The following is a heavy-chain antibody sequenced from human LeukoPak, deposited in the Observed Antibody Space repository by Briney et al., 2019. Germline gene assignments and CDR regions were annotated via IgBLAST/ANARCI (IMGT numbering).Heavy chain of an antibody. D-gene: IGHD1-26*01. V-gene: IGHV1-8*01. CDR2: MNPNSGNT. CDR3: ARSGSGSYSYYYYYYKDV. J-gene: IGHJ6*03. CDR1: GYTFTSYD. Sequence: GASVKVSCKASGYTFTSYDINWVRQATGQGLEWMGWMNPNSGNTGYAQKFQGRVTMTRNTSISTAYMELSSLRSEDTAVYYCARSGSGSYSYYYYYYKDVWGKGTTVTVSS.